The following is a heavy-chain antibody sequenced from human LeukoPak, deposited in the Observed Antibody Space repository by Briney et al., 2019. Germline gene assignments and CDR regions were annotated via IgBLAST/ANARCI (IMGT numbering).Heavy chain of an antibody. V-gene: IGHV3-23*01. Sequence: GGCLRLSCAASGFTFSSYGMSWVRQAPGKGLEWVSAISGSGGSTYYADSVKGRFTISRDNAKNSLYLQMNSLRAEDTAVYYCARDQGFSYYFYYMDVWGKGTTVTVSS. J-gene: IGHJ6*03. CDR2: ISGSGGST. CDR1: GFTFSSYG. CDR3: ARDQGFSYYFYYMDV. D-gene: IGHD3-3*01.